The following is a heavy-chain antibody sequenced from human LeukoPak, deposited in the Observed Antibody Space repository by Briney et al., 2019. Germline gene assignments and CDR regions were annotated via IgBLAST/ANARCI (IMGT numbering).Heavy chain of an antibody. CDR3: ARDQAVAGQEFDY. CDR1: GYTFTCYY. D-gene: IGHD6-19*01. Sequence: ASVKVSYKASGYTFTCYYMHWVRKAPGQGLEWMGWINPNSGGTNYAQKFQGRVTMTRDTSISTAYMELSRLRSDDTAVYYCARDQAVAGQEFDYWGQGTLVTVSS. V-gene: IGHV1-2*02. CDR2: INPNSGGT. J-gene: IGHJ4*02.